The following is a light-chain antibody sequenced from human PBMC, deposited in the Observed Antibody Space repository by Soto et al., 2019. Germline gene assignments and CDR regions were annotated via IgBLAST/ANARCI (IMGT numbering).Light chain of an antibody. V-gene: IGKV3-20*01. CDR2: GAS. CDR3: QHFADSLT. CDR1: QSVDSST. Sequence: EVVLTQSPGTLSLSPGERATLSCRASQSVDSSTLAWYQQKPGQAPRLLISGASKRATGTPDRFSGSGSGTDFTLTISRLEPEDFAVFYCQHFADSLTFGGGTKVEIK. J-gene: IGKJ4*01.